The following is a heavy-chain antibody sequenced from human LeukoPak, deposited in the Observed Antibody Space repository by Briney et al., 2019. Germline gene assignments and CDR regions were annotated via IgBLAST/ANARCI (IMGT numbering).Heavy chain of an antibody. CDR3: AKGGHCTSTSCYYFDS. V-gene: IGHV3-33*06. D-gene: IGHD2-2*01. J-gene: IGHJ4*02. Sequence: PGSSLRLSCAASGFTFSNSDVHWVRQAPGKGLEWVAVIWDNGNNKYYGDSVNGRFTISRDNSKNTLHLQMNSLRPEDSAIYYCAKGGHCTSTSCYYFDSWGQGALVTVSA. CDR1: GFTFSNSD. CDR2: IWDNGNNK.